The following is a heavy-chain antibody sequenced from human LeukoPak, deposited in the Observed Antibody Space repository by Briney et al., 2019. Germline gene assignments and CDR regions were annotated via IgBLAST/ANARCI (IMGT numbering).Heavy chain of an antibody. CDR3: ARQSGSSGSLGTDAFDI. CDR1: GYRFTGYW. CDR2: IYPGDSDT. D-gene: IGHD6-19*01. V-gene: IGHV5-51*01. J-gene: IGHJ3*02. Sequence: GESLKISCKGLGYRFTGYWIGWVRQMPGKGLEWMGIIYPGDSDTRYSPSFQGQVTISADKTISTAYLQWSSLKPSDTPMYYCARQSGSSGSLGTDAFDIWGQGTMVSVSS.